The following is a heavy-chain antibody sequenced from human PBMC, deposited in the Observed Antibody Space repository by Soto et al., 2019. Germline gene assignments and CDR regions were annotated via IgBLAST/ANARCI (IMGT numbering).Heavy chain of an antibody. V-gene: IGHV1-69*13. D-gene: IGHD6-13*01. CDR3: ARDPGSYSSSWYIPGWFDP. Sequence: ASVKVSCKASGGTFSSYAISWVRQAPGQGLEWMGGIIPIFGTANYAQKFQGRVTITADESTSTAYMELSSLRSEDTAVYYCARDPGSYSSSWYIPGWFDPWGQGTLVTVSS. CDR1: GGTFSSYA. CDR2: IIPIFGTA. J-gene: IGHJ5*02.